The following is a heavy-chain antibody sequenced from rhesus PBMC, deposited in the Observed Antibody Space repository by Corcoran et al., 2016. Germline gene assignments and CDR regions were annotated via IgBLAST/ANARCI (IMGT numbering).Heavy chain of an antibody. CDR3: ARVVSPGYYSGSYYYFDY. D-gene: IGHD3-16*01. CDR2: VYGSGRST. V-gene: IGHV4-160*01. Sequence: QVQLQESGPGLVKPSATLSTTCAVSGGSIRRNYWLWIRQAPRKAMSGIGRVYGSGRSTDYNPSLNSRVTIATDTSKNQFSLNLTSVTAADTAVYYCARVVSPGYYSGSYYYFDYWGQGVLVTVSS. CDR1: GGSIRRNY. J-gene: IGHJ4*01.